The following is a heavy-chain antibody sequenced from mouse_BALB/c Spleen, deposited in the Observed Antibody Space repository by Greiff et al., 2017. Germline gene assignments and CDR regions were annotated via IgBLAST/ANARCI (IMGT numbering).Heavy chain of an antibody. CDR2: INPSTGYT. CDR1: GYTFTSYW. J-gene: IGHJ4*01. CDR3: ARSLLRQYAIDY. Sequence: QVQLKQSGAELAKPGASVKMSCKASGYTFTSYWMHWVKQRPGQGLEWIGYINPSTGYTEYNQKFKDKATLTADKSSSTAYMQLSSLTSEDSAVYYCARSLLRQYAIDYWGQGTSVTVSS. D-gene: IGHD1-2*01. V-gene: IGHV1-7*01.